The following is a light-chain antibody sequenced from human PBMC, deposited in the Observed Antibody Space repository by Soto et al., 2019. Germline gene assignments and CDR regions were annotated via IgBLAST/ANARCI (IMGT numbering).Light chain of an antibody. CDR2: AAS. V-gene: IGKV1-39*01. J-gene: IGKJ1*01. CDR1: QSISSY. CDR3: QQSYSIPQT. Sequence: DIQMTQSPSSLSASVGDRVTITCRASQSISSYLNWYQQKPGKAPKLLIYAASSLQSGVPSRFSGSGAGTDFTLTISSLQPEDVATYYCQQSYSIPQTFGQGTKVEIK.